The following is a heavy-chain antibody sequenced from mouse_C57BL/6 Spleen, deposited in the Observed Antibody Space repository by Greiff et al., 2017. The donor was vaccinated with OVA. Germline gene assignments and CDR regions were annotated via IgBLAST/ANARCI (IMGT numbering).Heavy chain of an antibody. Sequence: VQLQQSGPELVKPGASVKISCKASGYSFTGYYMNWVKQSPEKSLEWIGEINPSTGGTTYNQKFKAKATLTVDKSSSTAYMQLKSLTSEDSAVYYCARRGSSGLWYFDVWGTGTTVTVSS. V-gene: IGHV1-42*01. CDR1: GYSFTGYY. D-gene: IGHD3-1*01. CDR3: ARRGSSGLWYFDV. CDR2: INPSTGGT. J-gene: IGHJ1*03.